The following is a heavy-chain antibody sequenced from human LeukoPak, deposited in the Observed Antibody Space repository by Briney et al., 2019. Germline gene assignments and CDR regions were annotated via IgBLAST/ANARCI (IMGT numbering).Heavy chain of an antibody. CDR1: GGSISSYY. J-gene: IGHJ4*02. D-gene: IGHD3-22*01. CDR2: IYYSGST. CDR3: ARGQQRYYDSTGHGA. Sequence: SETLSLTCTVSGGSISSYYWSWIRQPPGKGLEWIGYIYYSGSTNYNPSLKSRVTISIDTSKNQVSLKLTSVTAADTAVYYCARGQQRYYDSTGHGAWGQGTLVTVSS. V-gene: IGHV4-59*01.